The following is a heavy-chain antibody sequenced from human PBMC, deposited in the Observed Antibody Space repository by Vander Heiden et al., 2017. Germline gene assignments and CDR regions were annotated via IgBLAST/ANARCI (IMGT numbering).Heavy chain of an antibody. CDR2: ISGSGNDA. D-gene: IGHD3-10*01. CDR1: PFNFRYYA. V-gene: IGHV3-23*04. CDR3: AKEGLWYGGNWFDP. J-gene: IGHJ5*01. Sequence: EVVPVPSAGALVQPASSLRASCGGSPFNFRYYARTGVRQAPGKGLDWVSTISGSGNDAYYAGSVKGRFSISRDNSKNTLYLQMNSLRAGDTALYYCAKEGLWYGGNWFDPWGQGTLVTVSS.